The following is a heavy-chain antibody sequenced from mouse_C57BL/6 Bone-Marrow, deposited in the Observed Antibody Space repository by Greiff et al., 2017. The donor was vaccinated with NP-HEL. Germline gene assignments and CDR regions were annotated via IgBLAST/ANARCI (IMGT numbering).Heavy chain of an antibody. Sequence: QVHVKQSGAELVRPGSSVKLSCKASGYTFTSYWMDWVKQRPGQGLEWIGNIYPSDSETHYNQKFKDKATLTVDKSSSTAYMQLSSLTSEDSAVYYCARWSHYYGSSSHWDFDVWGTGTTVTVSS. J-gene: IGHJ1*03. CDR3: ARWSHYYGSSSHWDFDV. D-gene: IGHD1-1*01. CDR1: GYTFTSYW. V-gene: IGHV1-61*01. CDR2: IYPSDSET.